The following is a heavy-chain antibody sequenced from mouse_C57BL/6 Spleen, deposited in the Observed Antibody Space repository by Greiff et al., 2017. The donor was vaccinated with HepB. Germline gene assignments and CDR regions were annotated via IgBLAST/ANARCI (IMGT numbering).Heavy chain of an antibody. CDR1: GYTFTSYW. J-gene: IGHJ2*01. V-gene: IGHV1-53*01. CDR3: ARAYLLCITTVVEDYFDY. CDR2: INPSHGGT. Sequence: VQLQQPGTELAKPGASVKLSCKASGYTFTSYWMHWVKQRPGQGLEWIGNINPSHGGTNYNEKFKSKATLTVDKSSSTAYMQLRSLTSEDSAVYYFARAYLLCITTVVEDYFDYWGQGTTLTVSS. D-gene: IGHD1-1*01.